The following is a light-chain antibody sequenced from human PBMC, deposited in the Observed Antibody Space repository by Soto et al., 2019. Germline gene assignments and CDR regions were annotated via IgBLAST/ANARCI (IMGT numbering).Light chain of an antibody. CDR3: QQYGSSPFT. Sequence: EIVMTQSPATLSVSPGERATLSCRASQSVGRNLAWYQQKPGQAPRLLIYGASSRATGIPDRFSGSGSGTDFTLTISRLEPEDFAVYYCQQYGSSPFTFGPGTKVDIK. CDR2: GAS. V-gene: IGKV3-20*01. J-gene: IGKJ3*01. CDR1: QSVGRN.